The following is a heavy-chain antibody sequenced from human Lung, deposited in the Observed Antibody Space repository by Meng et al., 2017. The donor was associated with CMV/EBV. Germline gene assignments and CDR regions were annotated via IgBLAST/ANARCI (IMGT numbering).Heavy chain of an antibody. V-gene: IGHV3-30-3*01. J-gene: IGHJ4*02. CDR1: GFTFSSYA. D-gene: IGHD1-26*01. CDR3: ARSWDGLGY. CDR2: ISYDGSNK. Sequence: SCAASGFTFSSYAIHWVRQAPGKGLEWVALISYDGSNKYYADSVKGRFTISRDNSKNTLFLQMNNLRPEDTAVYFCARSWDGLGYWGQGTLVTVSS.